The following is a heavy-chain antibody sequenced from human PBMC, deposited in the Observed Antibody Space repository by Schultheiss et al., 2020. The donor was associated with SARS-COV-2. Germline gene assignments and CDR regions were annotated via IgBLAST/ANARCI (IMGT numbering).Heavy chain of an antibody. CDR3: ARVSSSSFYYYYGMDV. CDR2: IYSGGST. Sequence: GGSLRLSCAASGFTVSSNYMSWVRQAPGKGLEWVSVIYSGGSTYYADSVKGRFTISRDNSKNTLYLQMNSLRAEDTAVYYCARVSSSSFYYYYGMDVWGQGTTVTVSS. D-gene: IGHD6-6*01. CDR1: GFTVSSNY. V-gene: IGHV3-53*01. J-gene: IGHJ6*02.